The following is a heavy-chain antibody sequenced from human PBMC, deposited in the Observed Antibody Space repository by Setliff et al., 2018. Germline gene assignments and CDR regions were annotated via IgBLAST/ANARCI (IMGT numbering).Heavy chain of an antibody. J-gene: IGHJ4*02. Sequence: KPSETLSLTCTVSGGSIVSKSFYWGWIRQPPGKGLEWIGEINHSGSTNYNPSLKSRVTISVDTSKNQFSLKLSSVTAADTAVYYCARAVITMVRGVMTGGYYFDYWGQGTLVTVSS. CDR3: ARAVITMVRGVMTGGYYFDY. V-gene: IGHV4-39*07. CDR2: INHSGST. CDR1: GGSIVSKSFY. D-gene: IGHD3-10*01.